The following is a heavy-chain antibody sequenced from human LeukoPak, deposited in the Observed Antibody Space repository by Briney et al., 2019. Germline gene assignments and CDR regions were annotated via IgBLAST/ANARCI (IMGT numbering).Heavy chain of an antibody. J-gene: IGHJ4*02. CDR2: INPGGGST. V-gene: IGHV1-46*01. Sequence: ASVKVSCKASGYTFTSYYMHWVRQAPGQGLEWMGIINPGGGSTSYAQKFQGRVTMTRDMSTSTVYMELSSLRSEDTAVYYCARSRAYCSSTSCYLQYFDYWGQGTLVTVSS. D-gene: IGHD2-2*01. CDR3: ARSRAYCSSTSCYLQYFDY. CDR1: GYTFTSYY.